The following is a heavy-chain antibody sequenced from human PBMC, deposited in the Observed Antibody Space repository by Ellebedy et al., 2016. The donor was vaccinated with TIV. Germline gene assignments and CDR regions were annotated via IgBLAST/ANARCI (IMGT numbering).Heavy chain of an antibody. J-gene: IGHJ4*02. D-gene: IGHD1-26*01. V-gene: IGHV4-34*01. CDR3: TRGFHDGDLPWEVLGY. CDR2: INNGGSG. Sequence: SETLSLXCAVYGGSFSGYYWSWIRQPPGKGLEWIGEINNGGSGTYNPSLKSRVTISVDTSKTQFSLKLTSVTAADTAVYYCTRGFHDGDLPWEVLGYWGQGTLVTVSS. CDR1: GGSFSGYY.